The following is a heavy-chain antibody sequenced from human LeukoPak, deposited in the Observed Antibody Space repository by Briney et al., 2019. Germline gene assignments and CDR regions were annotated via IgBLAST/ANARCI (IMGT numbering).Heavy chain of an antibody. Sequence: GGSLRLSCAASGFTFSLYWMNWVRRAPGKGLEWVANIKQDGSEKNYVGSVKGRFTISRDNAKNSLYLQMNNLRVEDTAMYYCAGGTGFIIKDWGQGTLVTVSS. CDR1: GFTFSLYW. D-gene: IGHD3-9*01. J-gene: IGHJ4*02. CDR3: AGGTGFIIKD. CDR2: IKQDGSEK. V-gene: IGHV3-7*03.